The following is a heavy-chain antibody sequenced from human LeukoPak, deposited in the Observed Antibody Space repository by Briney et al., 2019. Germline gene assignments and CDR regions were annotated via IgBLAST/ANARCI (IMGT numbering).Heavy chain of an antibody. CDR2: ISAYNGNT. Sequence: ASVKVSCKASGYTFTSYGISWVRQAPGQGLEWMGWISAYNGNTNYAQKLQGRVTLTWSTSISTASMELSSLTSDDTAVYYCATGGTYSNYYHMDVWGKGTTVTVSS. V-gene: IGHV1-18*01. CDR1: GYTFTSYG. D-gene: IGHD1-26*01. CDR3: ATGGTYSNYYHMDV. J-gene: IGHJ6*03.